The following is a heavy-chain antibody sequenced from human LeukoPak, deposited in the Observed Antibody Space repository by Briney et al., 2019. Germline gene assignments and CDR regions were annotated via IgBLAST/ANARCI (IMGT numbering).Heavy chain of an antibody. D-gene: IGHD2-2*01. CDR2: IIPIFGTA. Sequence: ASVTVSCKASRGTFSSYAISWVRQAAGQGLEGMGWIIPIFGTANYAQKFRGRVTITADESTSTAYMELSSLRSEDTAVYYCATYYCSSTSCYADYYYGMDVWGKGTTVTVSS. CDR3: ATYYCSSTSCYADYYYGMDV. CDR1: RGTFSSYA. V-gene: IGHV1-69*13. J-gene: IGHJ6*04.